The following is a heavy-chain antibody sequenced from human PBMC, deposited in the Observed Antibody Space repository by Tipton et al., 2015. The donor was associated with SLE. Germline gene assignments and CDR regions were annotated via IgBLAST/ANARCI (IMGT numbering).Heavy chain of an antibody. CDR1: GGSISSYY. CDR3: ARDGSNGYYYGMDV. V-gene: IGHV4-59*01. D-gene: IGHD4-11*01. J-gene: IGHJ6*02. CDR2: IYYSGST. Sequence: TLSLTCTVSGGSISSYYWSWIRQPPGKGLEWIGYIYYSGSTNYNPSLKSRVTISVDTSKNQFSLKLSSVTAADTAVYYCARDGSNGYYYGMDVWGQGTTVTVSS.